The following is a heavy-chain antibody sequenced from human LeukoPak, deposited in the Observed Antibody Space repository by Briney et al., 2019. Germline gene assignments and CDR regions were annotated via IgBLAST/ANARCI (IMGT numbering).Heavy chain of an antibody. Sequence: SETLSLTCTVSGGSISSYYWSWIRQPPGKGLEWIAYIYYSGSTNYNPSLKSRFTISVDMSKNQFSLKLSSVTAADTAVYYCARGGIAAAGVIFFDYWGQGTLVTVSS. J-gene: IGHJ4*02. CDR3: ARGGIAAAGVIFFDY. V-gene: IGHV4-59*01. CDR2: IYYSGST. CDR1: GGSISSYY. D-gene: IGHD6-13*01.